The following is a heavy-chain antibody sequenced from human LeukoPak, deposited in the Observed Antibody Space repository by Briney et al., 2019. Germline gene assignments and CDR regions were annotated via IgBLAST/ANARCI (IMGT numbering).Heavy chain of an antibody. CDR1: GGTFSSYA. D-gene: IGHD5-24*01. V-gene: IGHV1-69*04. CDR2: IIPILGIA. CDR3: SRETQRMATIAFDI. Sequence: EASVKVSCKASGGTFSSYAISWVRQAPGQGLEWMRRIIPILGIANYAQKFQGRVTITADKSTSTAYMELSSLRSEDTAVYYCSRETQRMATIAFDIWGQGTMVTVSS. J-gene: IGHJ3*02.